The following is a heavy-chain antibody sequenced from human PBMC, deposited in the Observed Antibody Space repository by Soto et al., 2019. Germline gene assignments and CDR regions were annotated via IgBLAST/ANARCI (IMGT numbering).Heavy chain of an antibody. CDR3: ARDLGYYDSSGRRSAFDI. CDR2: ISYDGSDK. V-gene: IGHV3-30-3*01. Sequence: PGGSLRLSCAASGFTFSSYAMHWVRQATSKGLEWVALISYDGSDKDYADSVKGRFTISRDNAKNSLYLQMNSLRAEDTAVYYCARDLGYYDSSGRRSAFDIWGQGTMVTVSS. D-gene: IGHD3-22*01. CDR1: GFTFSSYA. J-gene: IGHJ3*02.